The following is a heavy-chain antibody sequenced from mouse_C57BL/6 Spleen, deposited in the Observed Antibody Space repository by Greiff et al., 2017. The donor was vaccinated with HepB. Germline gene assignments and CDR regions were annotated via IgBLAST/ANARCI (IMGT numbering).Heavy chain of an antibody. J-gene: IGHJ1*03. Sequence: EVMLVESGGDLVKPGGSLKLSCAASGFTFSSYGMSWVRQTPDKRLEWVATISSGGSYTYYPDSVKGRFTISRDNAKNTLYLQMSSLKSEDTAMYYCARQKDYGSSYWYFDVWGTGTTVTVSS. CDR1: GFTFSSYG. D-gene: IGHD1-1*01. CDR3: ARQKDYGSSYWYFDV. CDR2: ISSGGSYT. V-gene: IGHV5-6*01.